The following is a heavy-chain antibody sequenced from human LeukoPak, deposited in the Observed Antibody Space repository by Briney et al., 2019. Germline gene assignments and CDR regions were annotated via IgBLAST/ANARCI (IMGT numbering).Heavy chain of an antibody. V-gene: IGHV3-7*01. J-gene: IGHJ4*02. CDR3: ARSGSDFDD. Sequence: GGSLRLSCTASGFTFSSYWMSWVRQAPEKGLEWVANIKEDGSEINYVDSVKGRFTISRDNAKNSLYLQMNSLRVDDTAVYYCARSGSDFDDWGQGTLVTVSS. CDR1: GFTFSSYW. D-gene: IGHD1-26*01. CDR2: IKEDGSEI.